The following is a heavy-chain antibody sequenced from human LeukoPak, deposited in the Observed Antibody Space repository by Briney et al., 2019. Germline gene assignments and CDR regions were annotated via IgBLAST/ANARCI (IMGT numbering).Heavy chain of an antibody. J-gene: IGHJ3*02. Sequence: GGSLRLSCSASGLTFSSYSMNWVRQAPGKGLEWVSSNSSSSSYIYYADSVKGRFTISRDNAKNSLYLQMNSLRAEDTAVYYCASPAGSYADAFDIWGQGTMVTVSS. D-gene: IGHD1-26*01. CDR3: ASPAGSYADAFDI. CDR2: NSSSSSYI. CDR1: GLTFSSYS. V-gene: IGHV3-21*01.